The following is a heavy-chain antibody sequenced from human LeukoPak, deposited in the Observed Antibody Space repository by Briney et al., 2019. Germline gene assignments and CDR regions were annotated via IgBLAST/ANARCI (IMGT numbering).Heavy chain of an antibody. CDR1: GYTLTELS. CDR2: FDPEDGET. J-gene: IGHJ3*02. D-gene: IGHD2-15*01. CDR3: ATFARRSSLQHNAFDI. V-gene: IGHV1-24*01. Sequence: GASVKVSCKVSGYTLTELSMHWVRQAPGKGLEWMGGFDPEDGETIYAQKFQGRVTMTEDTSTDTAYMELSGLRSEDTAVYYCATFARRSSLQHNAFDIWGQGTMVTVSS.